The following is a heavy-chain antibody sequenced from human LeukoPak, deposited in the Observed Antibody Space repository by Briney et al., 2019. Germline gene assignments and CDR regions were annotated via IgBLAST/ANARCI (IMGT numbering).Heavy chain of an antibody. V-gene: IGHV3-23*01. J-gene: IGHJ2*01. Sequence: PGGSLRLSCAASGFTFSSYAMSWVRQAPGKGLEWVSAISGSGGSTYYADSVKGRFTISRDNAQNSVYLQMNSLRVEDTAVYYCARDSGEYSFGGFWYFDVWGRGTLVTVSS. CDR3: ARDSGEYSFGGFWYFDV. D-gene: IGHD5-18*01. CDR1: GFTFSSYA. CDR2: ISGSGGST.